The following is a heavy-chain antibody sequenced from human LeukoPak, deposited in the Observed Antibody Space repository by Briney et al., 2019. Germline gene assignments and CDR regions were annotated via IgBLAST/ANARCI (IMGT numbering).Heavy chain of an antibody. D-gene: IGHD2-15*01. Sequence: SETLSLTCAVYGGSFSGYYWGWIRQPPGKGLEWIGSIYYSGSTYYNPSLKSRVTISVDTSKNQFSLKLSSVTAADTAVYYCARLAEYCSGGSCYHNWGQGTLVTVSS. J-gene: IGHJ4*02. CDR2: IYYSGST. CDR3: ARLAEYCSGGSCYHN. V-gene: IGHV4-39*01. CDR1: GGSFSGYY.